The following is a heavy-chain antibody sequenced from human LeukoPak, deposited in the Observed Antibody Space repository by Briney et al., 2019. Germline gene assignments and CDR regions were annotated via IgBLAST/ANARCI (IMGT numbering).Heavy chain of an antibody. CDR2: ISSSSSYI. J-gene: IGHJ4*02. D-gene: IGHD4-17*01. V-gene: IGHV3-21*01. CDR1: EFTFSSYS. Sequence: PGGSLRLSCAASEFTFSSYSMNSVRQAPGKGLEWVSSISSSSSYIYYADSVKGRFTISRNNAKNSLYLQKNSLRAEDTAVYYCAREGGDYGDYFDYWGQGTLVTVSS. CDR3: AREGGDYGDYFDY.